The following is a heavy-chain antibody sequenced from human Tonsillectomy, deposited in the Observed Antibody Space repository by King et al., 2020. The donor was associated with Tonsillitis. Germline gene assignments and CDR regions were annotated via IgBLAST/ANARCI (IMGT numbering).Heavy chain of an antibody. CDR2: ISGYIGNT. Sequence: QLVQSGAEVKKPGASVKVSCKASGYTFTNYGITWVRQAPGQGLEWMGWISGYIGNTNYAQKLQGRVTMTTDTSTNTVYMELRSLRSDDTAVYYCARDYDGEKFVAGYWGQGTLVTDSS. J-gene: IGHJ4*02. CDR1: GYTFTNYG. CDR3: ARDYDGEKFVAGY. D-gene: IGHD5-12*01. V-gene: IGHV1-18*04.